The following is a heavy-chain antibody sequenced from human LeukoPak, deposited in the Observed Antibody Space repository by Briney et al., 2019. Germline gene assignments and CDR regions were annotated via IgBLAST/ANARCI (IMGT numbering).Heavy chain of an antibody. CDR2: IHYSGST. D-gene: IGHD6-13*01. Sequence: SETLSLTCTVSGGSISSNYWTWIRQPPAKSLEWIGHIHYSGSTNHNPSLKSRVTISIDTSKNQFSLKLSSVTAADTAVYYCARVSRSSWSFDFWGQGTLVTVSS. J-gene: IGHJ4*02. V-gene: IGHV4-59*01. CDR3: ARVSRSSWSFDF. CDR1: GGSISSNY.